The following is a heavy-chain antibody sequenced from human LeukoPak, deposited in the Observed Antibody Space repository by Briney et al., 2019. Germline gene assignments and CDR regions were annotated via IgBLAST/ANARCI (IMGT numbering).Heavy chain of an antibody. CDR3: ARSRELFPLFDY. CDR1: DYSISSGYGYY. CDR2: IYHSGIT. D-gene: IGHD3-10*01. V-gene: IGHV4-38-2*02. J-gene: IGHJ4*02. Sequence: SETLSLTCTVSDYSISSGYGYYWGWIRQPPGKGLEWIGNIYHSGITYYNHFNSSLKSRVTISIDTSKNQFSLRLTSVTAADTAVYYCARSRELFPLFDYWGQGTLVTVSS.